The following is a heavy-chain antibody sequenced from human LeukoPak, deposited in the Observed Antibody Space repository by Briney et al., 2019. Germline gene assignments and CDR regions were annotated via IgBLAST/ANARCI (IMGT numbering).Heavy chain of an antibody. V-gene: IGHV3-30*02. CDR3: AKGTGGGNLDY. J-gene: IGHJ4*02. Sequence: GGSLRLSCAASGFTFSTYGMHWVRQAPGKGLEWVTSILYDGSNKNYADSVKGRFTISRDNSKNTLYLQMNSLRAEDTAVYYCAKGTGGGNLDYWGRGTLVTVSS. CDR2: ILYDGSNK. CDR1: GFTFSTYG. D-gene: IGHD1-14*01.